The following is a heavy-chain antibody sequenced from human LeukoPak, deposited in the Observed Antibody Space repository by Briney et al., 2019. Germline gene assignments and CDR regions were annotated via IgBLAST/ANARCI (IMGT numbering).Heavy chain of an antibody. J-gene: IGHJ3*01. CDR3: AKDLARPTHPPLYGLDF. V-gene: IGHV3-9*01. CDR2: VNWSPYFP. D-gene: IGHD3-10*01. CDR1: GVNFGDYA. Sequence: GRSLRLSCAVSGVNFGDYAIHWGRQAPGKGREWVCGVNWSPYFPAYEDSVRGRFTISRDHATKYVYLQMSSLGPEDNALYYCAKDLARPTHPPLYGLDFWGQGTVVTVSS.